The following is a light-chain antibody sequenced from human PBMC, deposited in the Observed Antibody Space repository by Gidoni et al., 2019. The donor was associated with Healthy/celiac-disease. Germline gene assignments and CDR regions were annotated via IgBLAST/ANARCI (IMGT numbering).Light chain of an antibody. CDR2: GAS. CDR3: QQYGSSPRT. Sequence: EIVLTQSPGTLSLSPGERATISCRASQSVISSYLAWYQQKPGQAPRLLIYGASSMATGIPDRFSGSGSGTDFTLTISRLEPEEFAVYYCQQYGSSPRTFGQGTKLEIK. V-gene: IGKV3-20*01. J-gene: IGKJ2*01. CDR1: QSVISSY.